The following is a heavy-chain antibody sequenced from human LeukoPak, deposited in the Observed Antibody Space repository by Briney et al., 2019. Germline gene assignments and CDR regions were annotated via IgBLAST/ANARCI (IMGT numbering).Heavy chain of an antibody. CDR2: IYTSGST. Sequence: PSETLSLTCTVSGNSFGDYYWSWIRQPAGKGLEWIGRIYTSGSTTYNPSLKSRVTMSVDTSKGQFSLNLMSVTAADTAVYYCTRDTGTTGEVKFDPWGQGTLVTVSP. CDR1: GNSFGDYY. J-gene: IGHJ5*02. CDR3: TRDTGTTGEVKFDP. V-gene: IGHV4-4*07. D-gene: IGHD4-17*01.